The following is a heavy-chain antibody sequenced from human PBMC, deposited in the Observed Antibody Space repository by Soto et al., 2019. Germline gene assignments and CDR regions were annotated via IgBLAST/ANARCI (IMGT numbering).Heavy chain of an antibody. CDR1: GGSISSGGYY. CDR2: IYYSGST. Sequence: QVQLQESGPGLVKPSQTLSLTCTVSGGSISSGGYYWSWIRQHPGKGLEWIGYIYYSGSTYYNPFLKSRVTISVDTSKNPFSLELGPVTAADTAVDYCARGGGYQTHDAFDIWGQGTMVTVSS. J-gene: IGHJ3*02. D-gene: IGHD3-16*02. V-gene: IGHV4-31*03. CDR3: ARGGGYQTHDAFDI.